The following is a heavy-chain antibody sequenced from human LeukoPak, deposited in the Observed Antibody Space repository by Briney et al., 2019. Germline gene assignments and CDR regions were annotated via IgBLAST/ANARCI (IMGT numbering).Heavy chain of an antibody. D-gene: IGHD3-22*01. Sequence: SGGSLRLSXAASGFTVSSNYMSWVRQAPGKGMEWVSVIYSGGSTYYADSVKGRFTISRDNSKNTLYLQMNSLRAEDTAVYYCASGGDYYDSSGKGDYWGQGTLVTVSS. CDR3: ASGGDYYDSSGKGDY. CDR1: GFTVSSNY. J-gene: IGHJ4*02. V-gene: IGHV3-53*01. CDR2: IYSGGST.